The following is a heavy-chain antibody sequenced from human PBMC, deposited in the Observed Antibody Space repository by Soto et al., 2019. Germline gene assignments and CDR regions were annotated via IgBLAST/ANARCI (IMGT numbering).Heavy chain of an antibody. V-gene: IGHV3-53*01. D-gene: IGHD3-3*01. CDR1: GCTVSSNY. CDR2: IYSGGST. Sequence: PGGSLRLSCAASGCTVSSNYMSWVRQAPGKGLERVSVIYSGGSTYYADSVKGRFTISRDNSKNTLYLQMNSLRAEDTAVYYCAGRKWDYYDFWSGVPGLDYWGHGTLVTVSS. CDR3: AGRKWDYYDFWSGVPGLDY. J-gene: IGHJ4*01.